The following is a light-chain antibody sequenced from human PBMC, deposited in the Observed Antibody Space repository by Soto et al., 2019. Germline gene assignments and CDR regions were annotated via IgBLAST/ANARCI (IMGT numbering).Light chain of an antibody. CDR3: QQYGSSPWT. CDR1: QSVSSSY. Sequence: EIVLAQSPATLSLSPAERATLSCRTIQSVSSSYLAWYQQKPGQAPRLLIYGASSRATGIPDRFSGSGSGTDFTLTIRRLEPEDFAVYYCQQYGSSPWTFGQGTKVDIK. CDR2: GAS. J-gene: IGKJ1*01. V-gene: IGKV3-20*01.